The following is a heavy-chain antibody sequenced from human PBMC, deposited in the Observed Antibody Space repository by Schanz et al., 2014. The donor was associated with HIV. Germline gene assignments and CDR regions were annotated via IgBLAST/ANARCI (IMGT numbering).Heavy chain of an antibody. Sequence: LESGGGLVQPGGSLRLSCAVSGFTFSNYAMSWVRQAPGKGLEWVSSISESGGRTYYADAVNGRFTISRDNSKNTLSLQMTALRTEDTAIYYCAKPEYDSSGNSQTHFDYWGQGTLVSVSS. D-gene: IGHD3-22*01. CDR3: AKPEYDSSGNSQTHFDY. CDR2: ISESGGRT. V-gene: IGHV3-23*01. CDR1: GFTFSNYA. J-gene: IGHJ4*02.